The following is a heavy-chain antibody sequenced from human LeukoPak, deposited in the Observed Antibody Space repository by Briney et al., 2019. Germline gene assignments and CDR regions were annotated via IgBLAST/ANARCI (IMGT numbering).Heavy chain of an antibody. CDR1: GGTFSSYA. J-gene: IGHJ4*02. Sequence: ASVKVSCKASGGTFSSYAISWVRQAPGQGLEWMGRIIPILGIANYAQKFQGRVTITADKSTSTAYMELSSLRSEDTAVYYCARDGRTVVTQNPENFDYWGQGTLATVSS. D-gene: IGHD4-23*01. CDR2: IIPILGIA. V-gene: IGHV1-69*04. CDR3: ARDGRTVVTQNPENFDY.